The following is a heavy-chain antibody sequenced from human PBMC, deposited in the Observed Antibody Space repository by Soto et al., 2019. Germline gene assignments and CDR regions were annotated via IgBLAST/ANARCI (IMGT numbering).Heavy chain of an antibody. V-gene: IGHV3-33*01. CDR1: GFVFTNYG. Sequence: GSLRLSCAASGFVFTNYGMHCVRQAPGKVLEWVAVIWYDGSNKYYADSVKGRFTISRDNSKNTLYLQMNSLRAEDTAVYYCASSGRGDFTAMVNYYHYGMDVWGQGSTVTVSS. J-gene: IGHJ6*02. D-gene: IGHD5-18*01. CDR2: IWYDGSNK. CDR3: ASSGRGDFTAMVNYYHYGMDV.